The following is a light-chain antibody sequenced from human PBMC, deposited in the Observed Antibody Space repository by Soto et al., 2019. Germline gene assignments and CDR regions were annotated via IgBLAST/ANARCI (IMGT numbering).Light chain of an antibody. CDR3: KKYDRGPFT. J-gene: IGKJ3*01. V-gene: IGKV1-27*01. CDR2: GAS. Sequence: DIHLTKSASCLSASVGDRVTMTCRASQGISNYLAWYQQKPGRLHKIILFGASTLQSGVQDRFSGSGSGTLFTLTINGLLPEDVATYYCKKYDRGPFTLGTGHKVDIK. CDR1: QGISNY.